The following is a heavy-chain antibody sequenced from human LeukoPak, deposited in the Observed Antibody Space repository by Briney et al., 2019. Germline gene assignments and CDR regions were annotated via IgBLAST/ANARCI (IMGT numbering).Heavy chain of an antibody. D-gene: IGHD6-13*01. J-gene: IGHJ3*02. Sequence: PGGSLRLSCAASGFTFSGSAMHWVRQASGKGLEWVGRIRSKANSYATAYAASVKGRFTISRDDSKNTAYLQMNSLKTEDTAVYYCTSPPRGSWFQSDAFDIWGQGTMVTVSS. CDR1: GFTFSGSA. V-gene: IGHV3-73*01. CDR2: IRSKANSYAT. CDR3: TSPPRGSWFQSDAFDI.